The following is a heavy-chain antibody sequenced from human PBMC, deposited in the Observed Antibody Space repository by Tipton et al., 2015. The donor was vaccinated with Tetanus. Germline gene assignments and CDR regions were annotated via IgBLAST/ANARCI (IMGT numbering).Heavy chain of an antibody. V-gene: IGHV4-39*01. CDR1: GGSLSSGTFY. CDR2: VYYNGNS. J-gene: IGHJ5*02. CDR3: ARSADNWFDP. Sequence: LRLSCTLSGGSLSSGTFYWDWIRHSPGKGLEWIGNVYYNGNSLQNPSLKSRVTLSLDKSKNQFSLKLTSVTAADSAVYFCARSADNWFDPWGPGILVTVSS.